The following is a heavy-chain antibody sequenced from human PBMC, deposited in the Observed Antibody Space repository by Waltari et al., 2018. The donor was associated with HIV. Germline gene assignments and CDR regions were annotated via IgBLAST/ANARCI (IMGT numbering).Heavy chain of an antibody. CDR2: IYHSGST. CDR1: GGSISSSNW. J-gene: IGHJ5*02. CDR3: AVNSNPALGYVFWFDP. D-gene: IGHD2-15*01. Sequence: QVQLQESGPGLVKPSGTLSLTCAVSGGSISSSNWWSWVRQPPGKGLELIGEIYHSGSTNYNPSLKSRVTISVDKSTNQFSLKLSSVTAADTAVYYCAVNSNPALGYVFWFDPWGQGTLVTVSS. V-gene: IGHV4-4*02.